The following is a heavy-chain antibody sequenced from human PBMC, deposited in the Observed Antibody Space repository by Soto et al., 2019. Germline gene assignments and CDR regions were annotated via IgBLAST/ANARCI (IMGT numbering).Heavy chain of an antibody. J-gene: IGHJ4*02. Sequence: ASETLSLTCAVYGGSFSGYYWSWIRQPPGKGLEWIGEINHSGSTNYNPSLKSRVTISVDTSKNQFSLKLSSVTAADTAVYYCARAPRYSSSWIGYWGQGTLVTVYS. CDR2: INHSGST. CDR3: ARAPRYSSSWIGY. V-gene: IGHV4-34*01. CDR1: GGSFSGYY. D-gene: IGHD6-13*01.